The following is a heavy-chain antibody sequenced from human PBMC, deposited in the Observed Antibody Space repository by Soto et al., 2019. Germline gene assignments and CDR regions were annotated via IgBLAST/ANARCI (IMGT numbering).Heavy chain of an antibody. Sequence: SVKVSCKASGGTLGSYAISWVRQAPGQGLEWMGGIIPIFGTANYAQKFQGRVTITADESTSTAYMELSSLRSEDTAVYYCARHPGGRGYYYGMDVWGQGTTVTVSS. V-gene: IGHV1-69*13. D-gene: IGHD2-15*01. CDR2: IIPIFGTA. CDR3: ARHPGGRGYYYGMDV. CDR1: GGTLGSYA. J-gene: IGHJ6*02.